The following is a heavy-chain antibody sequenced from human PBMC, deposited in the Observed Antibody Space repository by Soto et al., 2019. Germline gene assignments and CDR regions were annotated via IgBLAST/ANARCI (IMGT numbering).Heavy chain of an antibody. J-gene: IGHJ6*02. CDR2: IYHSGST. Sequence: KPSETLSLTCAVSGGSISSSNWWSWVRQPPGKGLEWIGEIYHSGSTNYNPSLKSRVTISVDKSENQFSLKLSSVTAADTAVYYCARGWYDYVRGSSHYYGMDVWGQGTTVTVSS. CDR3: ARGWYDYVRGSSHYYGMDV. D-gene: IGHD3-16*01. V-gene: IGHV4-4*02. CDR1: GGSISSSNW.